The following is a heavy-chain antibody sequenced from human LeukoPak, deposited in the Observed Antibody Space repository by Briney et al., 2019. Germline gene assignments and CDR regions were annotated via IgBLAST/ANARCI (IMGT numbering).Heavy chain of an antibody. Sequence: ASVKVSCKASGYTFTTLDINWVRQSTGQGLEWMGWMNPNSGNTGYAQKFQGRVTITRNTSISTAYMELSSLRSEDTAVYYCARDRSGYCSSTSCYRRWFDPWGQGTLVTVSS. D-gene: IGHD2-2*03. CDR2: MNPNSGNT. CDR3: ARDRSGYCSSTSCYRRWFDP. J-gene: IGHJ5*02. V-gene: IGHV1-8*03. CDR1: GYTFTTLD.